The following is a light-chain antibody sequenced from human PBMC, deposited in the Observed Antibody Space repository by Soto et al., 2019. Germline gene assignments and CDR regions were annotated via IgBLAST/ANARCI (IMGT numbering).Light chain of an antibody. CDR3: STWDDSLNGYV. V-gene: IGLV1-44*01. CDR1: SSNIGSNT. Sequence: QSVLTQPPSASGPPGQRVTISCSGGSSNIGSNTVHWYQQLPGTAPKLLIFTDHERPSGVPVRFSGSRSGTSASLAIRGLRSEDEADYYCSTWDDSLNGYVFGTGTKLTVL. CDR2: TDH. J-gene: IGLJ1*01.